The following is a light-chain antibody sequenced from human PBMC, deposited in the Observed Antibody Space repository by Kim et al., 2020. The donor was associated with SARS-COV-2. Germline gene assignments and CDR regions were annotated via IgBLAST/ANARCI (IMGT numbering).Light chain of an antibody. CDR2: RNN. J-gene: IGLJ3*02. V-gene: IGLV1-47*01. CDR3: AAWDDSLRGRV. CDR1: SSNIGINY. Sequence: QSVLTQPPSASGTPGQRVTISCSGSSSNIGINYVYWYQQLPGTAPKLLIYRNNQRPSGVPDRFSGSKSGTSASLAISGLRSEDEADYYWAAWDDSLRGRVFGGGTQLTVL.